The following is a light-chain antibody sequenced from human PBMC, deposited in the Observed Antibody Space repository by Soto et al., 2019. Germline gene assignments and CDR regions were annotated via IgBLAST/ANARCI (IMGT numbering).Light chain of an antibody. CDR3: QQYNNWPQT. J-gene: IGKJ1*01. Sequence: GLTQSPANLSVSPGGRGTLSCRARPSVATNLAWYQQRPGQAPRLLIYGASKRAIGLPARFSGSGSGTEFTLTITSLQSEDFAVYYCQQYNNWPQTFGQGTKVEIK. CDR1: PSVATN. CDR2: GAS. V-gene: IGKV3-15*01.